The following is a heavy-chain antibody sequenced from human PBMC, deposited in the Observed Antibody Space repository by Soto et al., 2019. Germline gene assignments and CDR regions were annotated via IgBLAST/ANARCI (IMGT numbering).Heavy chain of an antibody. J-gene: IGHJ6*02. CDR3: AADRAYCGGDCHPFRYYGMDV. D-gene: IGHD2-21*02. V-gene: IGHV1-58*01. CDR2: IVVGSGNT. CDR1: GFTFTSSA. Sequence: ASVKVSCKASGFTFTSSAVQWVRQARGQRLEWIGWIVVGSGNTNYAQKFQERVTITRDMSTSTAYMELSSLRSEDTAVYYCAADRAYCGGDCHPFRYYGMDVWGQGTTVTVSS.